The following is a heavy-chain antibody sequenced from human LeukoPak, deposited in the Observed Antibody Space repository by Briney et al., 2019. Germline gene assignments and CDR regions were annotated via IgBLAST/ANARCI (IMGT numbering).Heavy chain of an antibody. CDR1: GYTFTGYY. J-gene: IGHJ4*02. V-gene: IGHV1-2*02. CDR3: ARDFPLLYSYGNGAYYFDY. D-gene: IGHD5-18*01. CDR2: INPNSGGT. Sequence: GASVKVSCKASGYTFTGYYMHWVRQAPGQGLEWMGWINPNSGGTNYAQKFQGRVTMTRDTSISTAYMELSRLRSDDTAVYYCARDFPLLYSYGNGAYYFDYWGQGTLVTVSS.